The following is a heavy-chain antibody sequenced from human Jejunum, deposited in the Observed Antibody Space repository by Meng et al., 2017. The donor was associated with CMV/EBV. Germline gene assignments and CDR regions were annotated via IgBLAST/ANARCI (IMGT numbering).Heavy chain of an antibody. CDR1: GGSFTSSSYY. V-gene: IGHV4-39*07. CDR3: TRGLGSYGSRIDY. CDR2: FYYSGTT. D-gene: IGHD5-18*01. Sequence: SGGSFTSSSYYWGWIRQPPGKGLEWIGNFYYSGTTYYNPSLKSRGTISVDTSKNQFSLKLSSVTAADTAVYYCTRGLGSYGSRIDYWGQGTLVTVSS. J-gene: IGHJ4*02.